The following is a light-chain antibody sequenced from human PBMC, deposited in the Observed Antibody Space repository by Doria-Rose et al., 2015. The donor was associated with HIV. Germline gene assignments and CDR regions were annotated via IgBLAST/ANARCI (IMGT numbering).Light chain of an antibody. Sequence: ERATLPCRASQSVSSNLAWYQQKPGQAPRLLIYDASNRATGIPARFSGSGSGTDFTLTISSLEPEDFAVYFCQQRSNWPPIFTFGPGTKVDI. J-gene: IGKJ3*01. CDR2: DAS. CDR1: QSVSSN. CDR3: QQRSNWPPIFT. V-gene: IGKV3-11*01.